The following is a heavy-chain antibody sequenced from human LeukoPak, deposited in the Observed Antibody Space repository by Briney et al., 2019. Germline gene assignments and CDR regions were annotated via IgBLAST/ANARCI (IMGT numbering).Heavy chain of an antibody. Sequence: PGGSLRLSCAASGFTFSSQWMGWIRQPPGKGLEWIGSIYYSGSTYYNPSLKSRVTISVDTSKNQFSLKLSSVTAADTAVYYCARYHYDILTGTNWFDPWGQGTLVTVSS. CDR2: IYYSGST. CDR3: ARYHYDILTGTNWFDP. J-gene: IGHJ5*02. D-gene: IGHD3-9*01. V-gene: IGHV4-39*01. CDR1: GFTFSSQW.